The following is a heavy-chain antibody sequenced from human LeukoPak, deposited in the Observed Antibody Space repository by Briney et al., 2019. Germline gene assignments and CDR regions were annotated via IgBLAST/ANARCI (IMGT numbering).Heavy chain of an antibody. Sequence: SETLSLTCTVSGGSISDYYWTWIRQPPGKGLEWIAYIHSSGSTNYNPSLKSRVIISIDTSRRQLSLKLSSVTAADTAMYYCARIEGDNSLEYWGQGTLVTVSS. V-gene: IGHV4-59*01. J-gene: IGHJ4*02. CDR2: IHSSGST. D-gene: IGHD3-16*01. CDR3: ARIEGDNSLEY. CDR1: GGSISDYY.